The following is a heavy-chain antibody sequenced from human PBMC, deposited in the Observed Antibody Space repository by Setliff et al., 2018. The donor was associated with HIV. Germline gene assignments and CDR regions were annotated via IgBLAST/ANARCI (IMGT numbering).Heavy chain of an antibody. CDR2: IYHSGST. V-gene: IGHV4-38-2*02. Sequence: SETLSLTCTVSGYSISSGYYWGWIRQPPGKGLEWIGNIYHSGSTYYNPSLNSRVAFSVDTSKNQFSLKLYSVTVADTAFYYCARADSSSWFFATFDIWGQGTMVTVSS. J-gene: IGHJ3*02. D-gene: IGHD6-13*01. CDR1: GYSISSGYY. CDR3: ARADSSSWFFATFDI.